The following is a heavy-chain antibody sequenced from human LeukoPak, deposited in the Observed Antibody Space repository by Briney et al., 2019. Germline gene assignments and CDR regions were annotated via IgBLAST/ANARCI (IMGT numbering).Heavy chain of an antibody. Sequence: TGGSLRLSCAASGFTFSSYGMHWVRQAPGKGLEWVAVISYDGSNKYYADSVKGRFTISRDNSKNTLYLQMNSLRAEDTAVYYCAKSSGYSYGYYVYYFDYWGQGTLVTVSS. CDR3: AKSSGYSYGYYVYYFDY. CDR1: GFTFSSYG. CDR2: ISYDGSNK. V-gene: IGHV3-30*18. D-gene: IGHD5-18*01. J-gene: IGHJ4*02.